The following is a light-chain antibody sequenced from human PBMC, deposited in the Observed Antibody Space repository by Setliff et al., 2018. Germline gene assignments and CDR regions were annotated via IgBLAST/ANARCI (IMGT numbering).Light chain of an antibody. CDR3: CSYAGSGTL. J-gene: IGLJ2*01. Sequence: QSALTQPPSASGSPGQSVTISCTGTSSDVGSYNLVSWYQQHPGKAPKLMLYEVSKRPSGVSNRFSASKSGNTASLTISGLQADDEADYYCCSYAGSGTLFGGGTKVTVL. CDR2: EVS. V-gene: IGLV2-23*02. CDR1: SSDVGSYNL.